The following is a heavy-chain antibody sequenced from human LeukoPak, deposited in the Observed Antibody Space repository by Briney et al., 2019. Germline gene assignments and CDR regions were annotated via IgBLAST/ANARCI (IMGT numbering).Heavy chain of an antibody. J-gene: IGHJ4*02. Sequence: GGSLRLSCAASGFTFDDYAMPWVRQAPGKGLEWVSGISWNSGSIGYADSVKGRFTISRDNAKNPLYLQMNSLRAEDTALYYCAKDIRYDSSGSYFDYWGQGTLVTVSS. CDR1: GFTFDDYA. V-gene: IGHV3-9*01. CDR2: ISWNSGSI. D-gene: IGHD3-22*01. CDR3: AKDIRYDSSGSYFDY.